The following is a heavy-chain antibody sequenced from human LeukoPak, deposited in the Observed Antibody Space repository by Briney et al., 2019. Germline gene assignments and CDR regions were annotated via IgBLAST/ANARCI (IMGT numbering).Heavy chain of an antibody. CDR3: ARDISGSYSSVYYFDY. D-gene: IGHD1-26*01. CDR2: ISSGDSTR. V-gene: IGHV3-11*01. CDR1: GFTFSNDW. Sequence: GGSLRLSCEASGFTFSNDWMGWVRQAPGKGLEWVSAISSGDSTRYYYAESVKGRFTISRDNAKNSLYLQMNSLRAEDTAVYYCARDISGSYSSVYYFDYWGQGTLVTVSS. J-gene: IGHJ4*02.